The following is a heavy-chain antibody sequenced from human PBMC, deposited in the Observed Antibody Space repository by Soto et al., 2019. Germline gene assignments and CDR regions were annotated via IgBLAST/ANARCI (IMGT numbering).Heavy chain of an antibody. D-gene: IGHD6-13*01. CDR1: CGSINNYY. V-gene: IGHV4-4*07. Sequence: SETLSLTCSVSCGSINNYYWSWIRQPAGKGLEYIGRIYSSGSINYNPSLKSRVTMSVDTSKNQFSLKVRSVTAADTAVYYCARQTTYSSSWHDCWGQGTLVTV. CDR2: IYSSGSI. CDR3: ARQTTYSSSWHDC. J-gene: IGHJ4*02.